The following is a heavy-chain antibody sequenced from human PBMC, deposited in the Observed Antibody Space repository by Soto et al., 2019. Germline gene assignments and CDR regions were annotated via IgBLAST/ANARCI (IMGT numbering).Heavy chain of an antibody. CDR2: ISGTSNTI. CDR3: AREGNRFQY. J-gene: IGHJ1*01. D-gene: IGHD3-10*01. Sequence: QVQLVESGGGLVKPGGSLRLSCAASGFAFSDYYMSWIRQAPGKGLEWISYISGTSNTISYADSVKGRFIISRDNARNTLYLQMNSRRAEDTAVYYCAREGNRFQYWGQGTLVTVSS. V-gene: IGHV3-11*01. CDR1: GFAFSDYY.